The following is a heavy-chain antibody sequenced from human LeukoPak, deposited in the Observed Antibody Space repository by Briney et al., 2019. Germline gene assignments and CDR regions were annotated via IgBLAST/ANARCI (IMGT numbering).Heavy chain of an antibody. D-gene: IGHD4-11*01. Sequence: PGGSLRLSCAASGFTVSSNHMSWVRQAPGKGLEWVSVISGSGGSTYYADSVKGRFTISRDNSKNTLYLQMNSLRAEDTAVYYCAKDLRRYSDFPSWGQGTLVTVSS. CDR2: ISGSGGST. CDR1: GFTVSSNH. V-gene: IGHV3-23*01. J-gene: IGHJ4*02. CDR3: AKDLRRYSDFPS.